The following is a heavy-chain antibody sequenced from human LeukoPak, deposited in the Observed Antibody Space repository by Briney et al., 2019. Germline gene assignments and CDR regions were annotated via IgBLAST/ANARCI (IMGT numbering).Heavy chain of an antibody. Sequence: PSETLSLTCTVSGGSISSYYWSWIRQPPGKGLEWIGYIYYSGSTNYNPSLKSRVTISVDTSKNQFSLKPSSVTAADTAVYYCARGSPTIINRRRSHDYGDYKYYYYYYMDVWGKGTTVTVSS. CDR3: ARGSPTIINRRRSHDYGDYKYYYYYYMDV. CDR2: IYYSGST. CDR1: GGSISSYY. D-gene: IGHD4-17*01. V-gene: IGHV4-59*01. J-gene: IGHJ6*03.